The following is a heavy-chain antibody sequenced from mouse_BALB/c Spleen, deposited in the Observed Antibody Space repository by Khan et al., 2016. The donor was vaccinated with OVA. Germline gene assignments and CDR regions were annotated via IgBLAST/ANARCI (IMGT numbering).Heavy chain of an antibody. CDR2: IYPYNDDT. J-gene: IGHJ2*01. D-gene: IGHD2-14*01. CDR1: GYTFTSYV. V-gene: IGHV1S136*01. CDR3: ARYYRYDVYFDY. Sequence: EVELVESGPELVKPGASVKMSCKASGYTFTSYVIHWVKQKPGQGLEWIGYIYPYNDDTKSNEKFKGKATLTSDKSSNTAYMELRSLTSEDSAVYYCARYYRYDVYFDYWGQGTTLTVSS.